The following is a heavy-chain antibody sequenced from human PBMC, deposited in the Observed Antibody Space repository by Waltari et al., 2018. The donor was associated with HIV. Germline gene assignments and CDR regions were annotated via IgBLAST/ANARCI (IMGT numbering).Heavy chain of an antibody. CDR3: SRQHDSSGYFTRGLFYFDY. J-gene: IGHJ4*02. CDR1: GFNFGDYA. D-gene: IGHD3-22*01. V-gene: IGHV3-49*04. CDR2: IITKTYGGTT. Sequence: EIQLVESGGGLVQPGQSLRLSCSTSGFNFGDYAIIWVRQAPGKGLEWVGLIITKTYGGTTENAASVKGRFTISRDDSKSIAYLQMNGLKTEDTAVYFCSRQHDSSGYFTRGLFYFDYWGQGTLVTVSS.